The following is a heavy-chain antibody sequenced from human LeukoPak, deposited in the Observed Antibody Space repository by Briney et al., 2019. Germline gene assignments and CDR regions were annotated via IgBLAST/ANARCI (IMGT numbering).Heavy chain of an antibody. Sequence: SETLSLTCTVSGGSISSSSYYWGWIRQPPGKGLEWIGSIYYSGSTYYNPSLKSRVTISVDTSKNQFSLKLSSVTAADTAVYYCARETRGYSGYGPYWYFDLWGRGTLVTVSS. D-gene: IGHD5-12*01. V-gene: IGHV4-39*07. CDR3: ARETRGYSGYGPYWYFDL. J-gene: IGHJ2*01. CDR1: GGSISSSSYY. CDR2: IYYSGST.